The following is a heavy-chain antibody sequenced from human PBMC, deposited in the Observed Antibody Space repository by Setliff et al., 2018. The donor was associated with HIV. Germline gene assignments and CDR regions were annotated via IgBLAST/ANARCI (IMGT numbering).Heavy chain of an antibody. Sequence: PGGSLRLSCAASGFTFTNYYMSWIRQAPGKGLEFHTLVLVVRTYYADSVKGRFTISRDNSKNTLYLQMNRLRADDTAIYYCAKGASLVPRRPHFCYFDYWGQGALVTVSS. V-gene: IGHV3-11*01. D-gene: IGHD3-16*02. CDR1: GFTFTNYY. CDR2: LVLVVRT. J-gene: IGHJ4*02. CDR3: AKGASLVPRRPHFCYFDY.